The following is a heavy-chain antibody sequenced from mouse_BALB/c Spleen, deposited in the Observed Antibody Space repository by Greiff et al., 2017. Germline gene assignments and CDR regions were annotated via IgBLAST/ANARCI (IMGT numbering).Heavy chain of an antibody. Sequence: QVQLKESGPGLVAPSQSLSITCTVSGFSLTSYGVHWVRQPPGTGLEWLGVIWAGGSTNYNSALMSRLSISKDNSKSQVFLKMNSLQTDDTAMYYCASYGNYGLDVWGAGTTVTVSS. CDR2: IWAGGST. V-gene: IGHV2-9*02. CDR3: ASYGNYGLDV. CDR1: GFSLTSYG. D-gene: IGHD2-1*01. J-gene: IGHJ1*01.